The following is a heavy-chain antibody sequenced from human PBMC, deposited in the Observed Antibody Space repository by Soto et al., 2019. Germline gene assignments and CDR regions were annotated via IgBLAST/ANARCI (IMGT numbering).Heavy chain of an antibody. CDR3: AATSHLYDYIWGSYRYAFDI. CDR1: GFTFTSSA. Sequence: ASVKVSCKASGFTFTSSAMQWVRQARGQRLEWIGWIVVGSGNTNYAQKFQERVTITRDMSTSTAYMELSSLRSEDTAVYYCAATSHLYDYIWGSYRYAFDIWGQGTIVTVSS. D-gene: IGHD3-16*02. CDR2: IVVGSGNT. V-gene: IGHV1-58*02. J-gene: IGHJ3*02.